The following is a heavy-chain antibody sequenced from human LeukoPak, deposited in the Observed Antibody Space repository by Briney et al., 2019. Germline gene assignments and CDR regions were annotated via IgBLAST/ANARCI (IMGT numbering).Heavy chain of an antibody. Sequence: SETLSLTCAVYGGSFSGYYWSWIRQPPGKGLEWIGEINHSGSTNYNPSLKSRVTISVDTSKNQFSLKLSSVTAADTAVYYCARDQAYYDFWSGYYTGYFDYWGQGTLVTVSS. D-gene: IGHD3-3*01. CDR3: ARDQAYYDFWSGYYTGYFDY. CDR1: GGSFSGYY. CDR2: INHSGST. J-gene: IGHJ4*02. V-gene: IGHV4-34*01.